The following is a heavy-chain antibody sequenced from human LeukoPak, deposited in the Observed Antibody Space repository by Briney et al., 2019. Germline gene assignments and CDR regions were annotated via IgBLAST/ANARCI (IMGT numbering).Heavy chain of an antibody. Sequence: GGSLRLSCAASGFTFSSYAMHWVRQAPGKGLEYVSAISSNGGSTYYANSVKGRFTISRDNSKNTLYLQMNSLRAEDTSVYYCARDRTGGFKNDLDYWGQGTLVTVSS. CDR1: GFTFSSYA. J-gene: IGHJ4*02. D-gene: IGHD2-8*02. CDR3: ARDRTGGFKNDLDY. CDR2: ISSNGGST. V-gene: IGHV3-64*04.